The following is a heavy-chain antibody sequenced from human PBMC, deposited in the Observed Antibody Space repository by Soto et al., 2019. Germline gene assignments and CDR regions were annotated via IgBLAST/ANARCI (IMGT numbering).Heavy chain of an antibody. CDR1: GFSFSIYS. J-gene: IGHJ4*02. CDR2: ITSDTNTI. D-gene: IGHD6-19*01. V-gene: IGHV3-48*02. Sequence: EVQLVESGGGLVQPGGSLRLSCAASGFSFSIYSMHWVRQSPGKGLEWSSYITSDTNTIKYADSVKGRFTISRDNAKNSLYLQMNSLRDEDTAVYYCARSVEGHFDYWGQGTVVTVSS. CDR3: ARSVEGHFDY.